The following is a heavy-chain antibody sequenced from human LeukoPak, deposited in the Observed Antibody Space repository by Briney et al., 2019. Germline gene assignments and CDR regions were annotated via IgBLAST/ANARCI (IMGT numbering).Heavy chain of an antibody. V-gene: IGHV3-30*02. Sequence: GGSLRLSCAASGFTFSSYGMHWVRQAPGKGLEWVAFIRYDGSNKYYADSVKGRFTISRDNSKNTLYLQMNSLRAEDTAVYYCAKSGLYYYDSSGYYIGDDAFDIWGQGTMVTVSS. CDR2: IRYDGSNK. CDR1: GFTFSSYG. CDR3: AKSGLYYYDSSGYYIGDDAFDI. J-gene: IGHJ3*02. D-gene: IGHD3-22*01.